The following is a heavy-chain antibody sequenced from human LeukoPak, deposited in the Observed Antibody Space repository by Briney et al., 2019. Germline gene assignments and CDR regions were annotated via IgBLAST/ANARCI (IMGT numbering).Heavy chain of an antibody. D-gene: IGHD3-22*01. V-gene: IGHV4-39*01. Sequence: SETLSLTCTVSGDSISSSSYYWGWLRQPPGKGLEWIGSIYYSGSTYYNPSLKSQVTISVDTSKNQFSLRLTSVTAADTAVYYCARHNYDSSGAFDIWGQETMVTVSS. CDR1: GDSISSSSYY. CDR2: IYYSGST. J-gene: IGHJ3*02. CDR3: ARHNYDSSGAFDI.